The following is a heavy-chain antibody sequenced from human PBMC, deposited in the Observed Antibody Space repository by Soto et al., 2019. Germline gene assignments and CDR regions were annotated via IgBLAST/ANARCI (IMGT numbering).Heavy chain of an antibody. Sequence: SETLSLTCTVSGGSISSGDYYWSWIRQPPGKGLEWIGYIYYSGSTYYNPSLKSRVTISVDTSKNQFSLKLSSVTAADTAVYYCARDPGAAAGTGAYNWFDPWGQGTLVTVSS. J-gene: IGHJ5*02. D-gene: IGHD6-13*01. CDR2: IYYSGST. V-gene: IGHV4-30-4*01. CDR3: ARDPGAAAGTGAYNWFDP. CDR1: GGSISSGDYY.